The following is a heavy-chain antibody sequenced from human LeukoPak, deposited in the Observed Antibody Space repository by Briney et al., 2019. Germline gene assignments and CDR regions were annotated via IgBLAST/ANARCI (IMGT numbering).Heavy chain of an antibody. J-gene: IGHJ6*02. D-gene: IGHD3-22*01. CDR1: GGSISSYY. CDR2: IYTSGST. Sequence: PSETLSLTCTVSGGSISSYYWSWIRQPAGKGLEWIGRIYTSGSTNYNPSLKSRVTMSVDTSKNQFSLKLSSVTAADTAVYYCAKDPHGVVVVITRGYYYYGMDVWGQGTTVTVSS. V-gene: IGHV4-4*07. CDR3: AKDPHGVVVVITRGYYYYGMDV.